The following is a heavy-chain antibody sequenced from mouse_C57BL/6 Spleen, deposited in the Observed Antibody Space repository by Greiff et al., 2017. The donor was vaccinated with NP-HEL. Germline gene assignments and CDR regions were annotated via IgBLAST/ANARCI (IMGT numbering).Heavy chain of an antibody. Sequence: QVHVKQPGAELVMPGASVKLSCKASGYTFTSYWMHWVKQRPGQGLEWIGEIDPSDSYTNYNQKFKGKSTLTVDKSSSTAYMQLSSLTSEDSAVYYCARERDQRFAYWGQGTLVTVSA. CDR2: IDPSDSYT. CDR1: GYTFTSYW. V-gene: IGHV1-69*01. CDR3: ARERDQRFAY. J-gene: IGHJ3*01.